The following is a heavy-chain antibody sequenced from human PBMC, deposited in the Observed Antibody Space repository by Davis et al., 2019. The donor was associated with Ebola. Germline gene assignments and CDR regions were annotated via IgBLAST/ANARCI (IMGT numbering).Heavy chain of an antibody. Sequence: ASVKVSCKASGYTFTSYYMHWVRQAPGQGLEWMGIINPSGGSTSYAQKFQGRVTMTRDTSTSTVYMELSSLRSEDTAVYYCARGDCSGGSCYSWDGMDVWGQGTTVTVSS. CDR1: GYTFTSYY. CDR3: ARGDCSGGSCYSWDGMDV. V-gene: IGHV1-46*01. D-gene: IGHD2-15*01. CDR2: INPSGGST. J-gene: IGHJ6*02.